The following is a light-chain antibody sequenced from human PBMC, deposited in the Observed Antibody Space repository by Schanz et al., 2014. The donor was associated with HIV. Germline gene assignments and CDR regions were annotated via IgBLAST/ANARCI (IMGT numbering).Light chain of an antibody. CDR3: ATWDSTLSAVV. CDR1: ASNIGHNY. Sequence: QSVLTQPPSVSAAPGQRVTISCSGSASNIGHNYVSWFQQFPGTTPKLLIYVNHQRPSDIPDRFSGSKTGTSATLAIVGLQTGDEADYYCATWDSTLSAVVFGGGTKVTVL. J-gene: IGLJ2*01. V-gene: IGLV1-51*01. CDR2: VNH.